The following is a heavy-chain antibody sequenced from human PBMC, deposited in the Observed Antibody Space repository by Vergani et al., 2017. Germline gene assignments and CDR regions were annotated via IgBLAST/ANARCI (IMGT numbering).Heavy chain of an antibody. CDR2: IYHSGST. J-gene: IGHJ3*02. D-gene: IGHD2-15*01. Sequence: QVQLQESGPGLVKPSETLSLTCAVSGYSISSGYYWGWIRQPPGKGLEWIGSIYHSGSTYYNPSLKSRVTISVDTSKNQFSLKLSSVTAADTAVYYCARDRPPNGSGGSCHHDAFDIWGQGTMVTVSS. V-gene: IGHV4-38-2*02. CDR3: ARDRPPNGSGGSCHHDAFDI. CDR1: GYSISSGYY.